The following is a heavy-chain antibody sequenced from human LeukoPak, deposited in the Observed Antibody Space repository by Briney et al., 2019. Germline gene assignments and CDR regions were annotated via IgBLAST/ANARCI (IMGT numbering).Heavy chain of an antibody. CDR3: GNLRFCGGTSPPRASDI. J-gene: IGHJ3*02. D-gene: IGHD2-21*01. V-gene: IGHV3-21*01. CDR1: GFTFSSYS. CDR2: IDGRSSYI. Sequence: GGSLRLSCAASGFTFSSYSMNWVRQAPGKGLEWVASIDGRSSYIYYADSMKGRFSISRDNAKDSLYLQMNNLRAGDTAMYYGGNLRFCGGTSPPRASDIWGQGTMVTVSS.